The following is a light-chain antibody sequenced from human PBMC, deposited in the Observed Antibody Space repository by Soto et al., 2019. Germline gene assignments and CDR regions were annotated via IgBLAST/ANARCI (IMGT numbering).Light chain of an antibody. CDR1: QSISSW. CDR2: KAS. V-gene: IGKV1-5*03. J-gene: IGKJ4*01. CDR3: QQRSNPFT. Sequence: DIPMTQSPSTLSASVGDRVTITCRASQSISSWLAWYQQKPGKAPKLLIYKASSLESGVPSRFSGSGSGTEFTLTISSLQPDDFATYYCQQRSNPFTFGGGTKVEIK.